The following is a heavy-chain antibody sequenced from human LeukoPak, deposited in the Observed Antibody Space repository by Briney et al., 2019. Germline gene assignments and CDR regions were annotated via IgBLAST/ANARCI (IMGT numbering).Heavy chain of an antibody. CDR1: GGSISSYY. D-gene: IGHD5-12*01. CDR2: IYTSGST. J-gene: IGHJ4*02. Sequence: PSETLSLTCTVSGGSISSYYWSWIRQPAGKGLEWIGRIYTSGSTNYNPSLKSRVTMSVDTSKNQFSLKLSSVTAADTAVYYCARGRGYSGYHARFDSWGQGTLVTVSS. V-gene: IGHV4-4*07. CDR3: ARGRGYSGYHARFDS.